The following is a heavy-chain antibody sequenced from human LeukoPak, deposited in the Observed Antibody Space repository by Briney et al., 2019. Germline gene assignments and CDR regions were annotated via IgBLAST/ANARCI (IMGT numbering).Heavy chain of an antibody. J-gene: IGHJ5*02. CDR2: MNPNSGNT. Sequence: APVKVSCKASGYTFTSYDINWVRQATGQGLEWMGWMNPNSGNTGYAQKFQGRVTMTRNTSIITAYMELSSLTSEDTAVYYCARGRSYYYSSGTYRGWFGPWGQGTLVTVSS. CDR3: ARGRSYYYSSGTYRGWFGP. CDR1: GYTFTSYD. V-gene: IGHV1-8*01. D-gene: IGHD3-10*01.